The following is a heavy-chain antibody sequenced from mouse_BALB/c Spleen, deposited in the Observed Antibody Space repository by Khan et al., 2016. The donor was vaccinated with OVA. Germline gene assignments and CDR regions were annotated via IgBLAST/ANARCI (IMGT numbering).Heavy chain of an antibody. D-gene: IGHD1-3*01. V-gene: IGHV1-5*01. Sequence: EVQLQQSGTVLARPGASVKMSCKASGYSFTSYLIHWVKQRPGQGLEWIGDISPGNGDTTYNQKFTDKAKLTAGTSANTAYMELSSLTNEDSAFFYCARGGYSSFAYWGQGTLVTVSA. CDR1: GYSFTSYL. CDR2: ISPGNGDT. J-gene: IGHJ3*01. CDR3: ARGGYSSFAY.